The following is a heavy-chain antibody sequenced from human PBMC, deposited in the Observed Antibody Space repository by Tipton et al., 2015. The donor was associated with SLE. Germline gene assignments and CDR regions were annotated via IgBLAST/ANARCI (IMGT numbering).Heavy chain of an antibody. D-gene: IGHD6-19*01. V-gene: IGHV3-7*05. CDR3: AREFPGTAIAVAAYFDY. CDR1: GFTFSSYW. CDR2: IKQDGSEK. Sequence: GSLRLSCAASGFTFSSYWMSWVRQAPGQGLEWVANIKQDGSEKYYVDSVKGRFTISRDNAKNSLYLQMNSLRAEDTAVYYCAREFPGTAIAVAAYFDYWGQGTLVTVS. J-gene: IGHJ4*02.